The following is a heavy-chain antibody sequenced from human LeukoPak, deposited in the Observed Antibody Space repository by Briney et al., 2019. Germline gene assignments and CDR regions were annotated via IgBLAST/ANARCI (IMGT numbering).Heavy chain of an antibody. CDR3: ATTYSNYYYYYMDV. CDR1: GYTLTELS. J-gene: IGHJ6*03. Sequence: ASVKVSCKVSGYTLTELSMHWARQAPGKGLEWMGGFDPEDGETIYAQKFQGRVTMTEDTSTDTAYMELSSLRSEDTAVYYCATTYSNYYYYYMDVWGKGTTVTVSS. V-gene: IGHV1-24*01. CDR2: FDPEDGET. D-gene: IGHD4-11*01.